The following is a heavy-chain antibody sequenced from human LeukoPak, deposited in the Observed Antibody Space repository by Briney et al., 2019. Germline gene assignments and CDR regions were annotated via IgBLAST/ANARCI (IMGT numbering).Heavy chain of an antibody. Sequence: PSHTLSLTRTVSGGSISRGSYYWSWIRQPAGKGLEWIGRIYTSGSTNYNPSLKSRVTISVDTSKNQFSLMLSSVTAADTAVYYCARSIVVVPAAISPFDYWGQGTLVTVSS. D-gene: IGHD2-2*01. J-gene: IGHJ4*02. CDR1: GGSISRGSYY. CDR3: ARSIVVVPAAISPFDY. CDR2: IYTSGST. V-gene: IGHV4-61*02.